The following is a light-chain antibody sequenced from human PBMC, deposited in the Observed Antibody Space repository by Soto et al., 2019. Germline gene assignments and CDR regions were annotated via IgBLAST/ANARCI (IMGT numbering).Light chain of an antibody. V-gene: IGKV1D-13*01. J-gene: IGKJ4*01. CDR3: QQFNNYPLT. Sequence: AIQLTQSPSSLSASVGDRVTITCRASQGISSALAWYQQKPGKAPKLLIYDASSLESGVPSRFSGSGSGTDFALIISSXQPEDLVTYDFQQFNNYPLTFGGWTKVDIK. CDR1: QGISSA. CDR2: DAS.